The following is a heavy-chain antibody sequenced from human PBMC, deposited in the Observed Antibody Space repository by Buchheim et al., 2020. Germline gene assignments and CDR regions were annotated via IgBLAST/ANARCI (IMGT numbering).Heavy chain of an antibody. V-gene: IGHV4-4*02. D-gene: IGHD3-10*01. CDR2: ISHSGDT. CDR3: ARLTLLLSYITSWYYLDS. CDR1: GGSINNNHW. Sequence: QVQLQESGPGLVKPSGTLSLTCAVSGGSINNNHWWNWVRQPPGQGLEWIGQISHSGDTNSNPSLMSRVTISLDKSRSQFSLKLTSMTAADTAIYYCARLTLLLSYITSWYYLDSWGQGTL. J-gene: IGHJ4*02.